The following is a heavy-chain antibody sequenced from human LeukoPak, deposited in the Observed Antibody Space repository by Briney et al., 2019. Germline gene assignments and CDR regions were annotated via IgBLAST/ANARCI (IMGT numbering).Heavy chain of an antibody. CDR1: GGSISSYY. J-gene: IGHJ6*04. Sequence: PSETLSLTCTVSGGSISSYYWSWIRQPPGKGLEWIGYIYYSGSTNYNPSLKSRVTISVDTSKNQFSLELSSVTAADTAVYYCARAPPYYGEGYYYGMDVWGKGTTVTVSS. V-gene: IGHV4-59*01. CDR2: IYYSGST. D-gene: IGHD4-17*01. CDR3: ARAPPYYGEGYYYGMDV.